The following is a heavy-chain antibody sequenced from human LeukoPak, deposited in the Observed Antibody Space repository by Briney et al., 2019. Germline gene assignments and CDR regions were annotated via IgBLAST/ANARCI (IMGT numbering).Heavy chain of an antibody. V-gene: IGHV4-59*01. CDR1: GGSISSYY. J-gene: IGHJ4*02. CDR3: ARAVYDFWSGYYEGYYFDY. Sequence: SETLSLTCTVSGGSISSYYWSWIRQPPGKGLEWIGYIYYSGSTNYNPSLKSRVTISVDTSKNQFSLKLSSVTAADTAVYYCARAVYDFWSGYYEGYYFDYWGQGTLVTVSS. D-gene: IGHD3-3*01. CDR2: IYYSGST.